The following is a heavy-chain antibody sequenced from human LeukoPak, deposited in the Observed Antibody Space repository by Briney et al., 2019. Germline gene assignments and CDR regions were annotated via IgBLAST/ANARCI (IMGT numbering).Heavy chain of an antibody. CDR3: ARDQLTGVGATPFDY. Sequence: PSETLSLTCTVSGGSISSYYWSWIRQPPGKGLEWIGYIYYSGSTNYNPSLKSRVTMSVDTSKNQFSLKLSSVTAADTAVYYCARDQLTGVGATPFDYWGQGTLVTVSS. CDR2: IYYSGST. V-gene: IGHV4-59*12. D-gene: IGHD1-26*01. CDR1: GGSISSYY. J-gene: IGHJ4*02.